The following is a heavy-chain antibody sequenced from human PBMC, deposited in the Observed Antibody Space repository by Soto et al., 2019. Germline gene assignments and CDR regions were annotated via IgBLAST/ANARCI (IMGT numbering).Heavy chain of an antibody. CDR2: ISNSGNTI. J-gene: IGHJ4*02. D-gene: IGHD3-16*01. Sequence: EVQLLESGGGLVQPGGSLRLSCAASGFTFSTYEMNWVRQAPGKGLEWVSHISNSGNTIYYADSVKGRFTISRDNAKNSLYLQRESRRAGAPVVYYGGGGGDYWGQGALVTVSS. CDR1: GFTFSTYE. V-gene: IGHV3-48*03. CDR3: GGGGDY.